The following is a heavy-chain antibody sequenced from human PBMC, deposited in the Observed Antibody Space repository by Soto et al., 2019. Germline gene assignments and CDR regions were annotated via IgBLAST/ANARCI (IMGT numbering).Heavy chain of an antibody. CDR1: GGSISSSSYY. J-gene: IGHJ6*02. V-gene: IGHV4-39*01. CDR3: ARRSPPGSYYYYYGMDV. D-gene: IGHD3-10*01. CDR2: IYYSGST. Sequence: SETLSLTCTVSGGSISSSSYYWGWIRQPPGKGLEWIGSIYYSGSTYYNPSLKSRVTISVDTSKNQFSLKLSSVTAADTAVYYCARRSPPGSYYYYYGMDVWGQGTTVTVSS.